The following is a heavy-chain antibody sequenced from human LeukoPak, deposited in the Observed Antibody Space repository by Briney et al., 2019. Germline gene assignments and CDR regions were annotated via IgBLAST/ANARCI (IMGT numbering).Heavy chain of an antibody. J-gene: IGHJ4*02. V-gene: IGHV1-69*13. CDR3: ARDRIVATTANYFGY. CDR1: GGTFSSYA. CDR2: IIPIFGTA. D-gene: IGHD5-12*01. Sequence: ASVKVSCKASGGTFSSYAISWVRQAPGQGLEWMGGIIPIFGTANYAQKFQGRVTITADESTSTAYMELSSLRSEDTAVYYCARDRIVATTANYFGYWGQGTLVTVSS.